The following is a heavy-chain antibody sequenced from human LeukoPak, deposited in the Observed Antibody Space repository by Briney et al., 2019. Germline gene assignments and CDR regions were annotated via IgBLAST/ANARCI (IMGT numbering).Heavy chain of an antibody. J-gene: IGHJ4*02. V-gene: IGHV3-7*01. CDR2: IKTDGSAT. Sequence: GGSLRLSCAASGFTFSNFWISWVRQAPGKGLEWVANIKTDGSATCYADSVKGRFTISRDNAKNSLYLEINSLRVEDTAVYYCVRNLPGTGYWGQGTLVTVSS. CDR1: GFTFSNFW. CDR3: VRNLPGTGY. D-gene: IGHD3-9*01.